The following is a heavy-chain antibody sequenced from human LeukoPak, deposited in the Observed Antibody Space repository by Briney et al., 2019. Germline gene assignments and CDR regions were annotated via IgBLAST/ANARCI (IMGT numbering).Heavy chain of an antibody. D-gene: IGHD2-21*01. CDR1: GYTFTGYY. CDR2: FNPNSGGT. V-gene: IGHV1-2*02. Sequence: ASVKVSCKPSGYTFTGYYMHWVRQPPGQGLECRGWFNPNSGGTNYAQKFQGRVTMARDTSISTAYMELSRLRSDDTAVYYCASGRTYCGGDCLPSDAFDIWGQGTMVTVSS. CDR3: ASGRTYCGGDCLPSDAFDI. J-gene: IGHJ3*02.